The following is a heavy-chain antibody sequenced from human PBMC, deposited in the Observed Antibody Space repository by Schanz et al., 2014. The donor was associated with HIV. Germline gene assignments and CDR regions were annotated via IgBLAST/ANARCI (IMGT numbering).Heavy chain of an antibody. Sequence: QVQLVESGGGVVQPGRSLRLSCAASGFTFSSYGMHWVRQAPGKGLEWVAVISYDGSNKYYADSVKGRFTISRDNSKNTLYLQMNSLRAEDTAVYHCASVRGGGWGQGTLVTVSS. CDR3: ASVRGGG. J-gene: IGHJ4*02. CDR1: GFTFSSYG. D-gene: IGHD3-10*01. CDR2: ISYDGSNK. V-gene: IGHV3-30*03.